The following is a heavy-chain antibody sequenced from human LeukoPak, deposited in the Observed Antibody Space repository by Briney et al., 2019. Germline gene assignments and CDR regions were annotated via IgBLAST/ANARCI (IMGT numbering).Heavy chain of an antibody. Sequence: SETLSLPCAVYGGSFSGYYWSWIRQPPGKGLEWIGEINHSGSTNYNPSLKSRVTISVDTSKNQLSLKLSSVTAADTAVYYCARSSSWLRDFDYWGQGTLVTVSS. CDR2: INHSGST. D-gene: IGHD6-13*01. CDR3: ARSSSWLRDFDY. J-gene: IGHJ4*02. V-gene: IGHV4-34*01. CDR1: GGSFSGYY.